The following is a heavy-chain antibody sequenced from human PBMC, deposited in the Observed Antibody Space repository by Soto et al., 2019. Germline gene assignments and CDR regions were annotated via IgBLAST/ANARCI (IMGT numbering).Heavy chain of an antibody. CDR1: GFTFGDYA. CDR3: TRDPPRNYYDSSGPDY. D-gene: IGHD3-22*01. J-gene: IGHJ4*02. CDR2: IRSKAYGGTT. V-gene: IGHV3-49*03. Sequence: GSLRLSCTASGFTFGDYAMSWFRQAPGKGLEWVGFIRSKAYGGTTEYAASVKGRFTISRDDSKSIAYLQMNSLKTEDTAVYYCTRDPPRNYYDSSGPDYWGQGTLVTVSS.